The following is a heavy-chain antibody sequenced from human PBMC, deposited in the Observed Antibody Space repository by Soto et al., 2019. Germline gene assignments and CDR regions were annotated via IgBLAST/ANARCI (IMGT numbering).Heavy chain of an antibody. CDR1: GLTINTYS. CDR3: ARDLYYYASSGFKY. CDR2: ISSSSSYI. D-gene: IGHD3-22*01. J-gene: IGHJ4*02. V-gene: IGHV3-21*01. Sequence: EVQLEESGGGLVKPGGSLRLSCAASGLTINTYSMMWVRQAPGKGLEWVSSISSSSSYIYYADSVKGRFTISRDNAKNSLHLQMNSLRAEDTAVYYCARDLYYYASSGFKYWGQGTLVTVSS.